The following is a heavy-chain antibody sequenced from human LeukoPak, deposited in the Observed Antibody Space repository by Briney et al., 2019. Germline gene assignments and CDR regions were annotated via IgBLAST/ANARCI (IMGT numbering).Heavy chain of an antibody. CDR1: GYSISSGYY. CDR2: IYHSGST. J-gene: IGHJ4*02. Sequence: PSETLSLTCAVSGYSISSGYYWGWIRQPPGKGLEWIGSIYHSGSTYYNPSLKSRVTISVDTSKNQFSLKLSSVTAAHTAVYYCASLGITALDYWGQGTLVTVSS. V-gene: IGHV4-38-2*01. D-gene: IGHD3-16*01. CDR3: ASLGITALDY.